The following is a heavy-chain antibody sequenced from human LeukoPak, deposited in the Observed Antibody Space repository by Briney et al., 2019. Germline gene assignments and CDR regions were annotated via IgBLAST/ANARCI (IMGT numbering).Heavy chain of an antibody. CDR3: ARGYYGLDDY. J-gene: IGHJ4*02. D-gene: IGHD4-17*01. V-gene: IGHV3-74*01. CDR1: GFTFSSYW. CDR2: INTDGSST. Sequence: GGSLRLSCAASGFTFSSYWIHWVRQAPGKGQVWVSRINTDGSSTSYADSVKGRFTISRDNAKNTLYLQMNSLRAEDTAVYYCARGYYGLDDYWGQGTLVTVSS.